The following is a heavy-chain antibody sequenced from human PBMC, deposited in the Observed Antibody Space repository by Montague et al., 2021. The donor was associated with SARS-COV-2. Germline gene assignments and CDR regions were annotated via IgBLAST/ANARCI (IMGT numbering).Heavy chain of an antibody. J-gene: IGHJ5*02. CDR2: IYYSGST. V-gene: IGHV4-59*01. Sequence: SETLSLTCTVSGGSISSYHWSWIRQPPGKGLEWIGYIYYSGSTNYNPSLKSRVPISVDTSKNQFSLKLSSVTAADTAVYYCARRSLGYCSGGSCHSAFDPRGQGTLVTVSS. CDR1: GGSISSYH. CDR3: ARRSLGYCSGGSCHSAFDP. D-gene: IGHD2-15*01.